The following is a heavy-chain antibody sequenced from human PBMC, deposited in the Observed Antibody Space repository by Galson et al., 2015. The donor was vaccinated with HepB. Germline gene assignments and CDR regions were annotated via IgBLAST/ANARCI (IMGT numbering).Heavy chain of an antibody. CDR1: GFTFSSYA. V-gene: IGHV3-23*01. Sequence: SLRLSCAASGFTFSSYAMSWVRQAPGKGLEWVSAISGSGGSTYYADSVKGRFTFSRDNSKNTLYLQMNSLRAEDTAVYYCAKENYDSSGYYYVPFDYWGQGTLVTVSS. J-gene: IGHJ4*02. CDR3: AKENYDSSGYYYVPFDY. CDR2: ISGSGGST. D-gene: IGHD3-22*01.